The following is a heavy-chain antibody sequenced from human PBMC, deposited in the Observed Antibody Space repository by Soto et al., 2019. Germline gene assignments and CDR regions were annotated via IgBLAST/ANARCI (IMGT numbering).Heavy chain of an antibody. V-gene: IGHV3-30*02. D-gene: IGHD1-26*01. J-gene: IGHJ3*02. CDR2: MGNDGITT. CDR1: GFTFSTYG. CDR3: AKEFKWELHAFDI. Sequence: PGGSLRLSCAASGFTFSTYGRHWVRQAPGKGLEWVAVMGNDGITTFYADSVKGRFTISRDNSKNTLFRQMNSLRADDTAVYYCAKEFKWELHAFDIWSQGTMVTVSS.